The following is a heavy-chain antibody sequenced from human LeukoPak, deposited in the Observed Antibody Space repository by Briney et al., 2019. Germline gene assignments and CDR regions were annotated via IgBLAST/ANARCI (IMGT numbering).Heavy chain of an antibody. D-gene: IGHD1-26*01. CDR3: ARGGGSYAFDP. Sequence: SKTLSLTCAVYGGSFSGYYWSWIRQPPGKGLEWIGEINHSGSTNYNPSLKSRVTISVDTSKNQFSLKLSSVTAADTAVYYCARGGGSYAFDPWGQGTLVTVSS. CDR1: GGSFSGYY. CDR2: INHSGST. V-gene: IGHV4-34*01. J-gene: IGHJ5*02.